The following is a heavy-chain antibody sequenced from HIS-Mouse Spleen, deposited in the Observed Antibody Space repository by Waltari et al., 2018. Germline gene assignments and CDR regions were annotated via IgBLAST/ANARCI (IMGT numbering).Heavy chain of an antibody. CDR1: GGSISSSSYY. D-gene: IGHD6-13*01. Sequence: QLQLQESGPGLVKPSETLSLTSTVSGGSISSSSYYWGGIRQPPGKGLEWIGSIYYSGSTYYNPSLKSRVTISVDTSKNQFSLKLSSVTAADTAVYYCAREIPYSSSWYDWYFDLWGRGTLVTVSS. CDR3: AREIPYSSSWYDWYFDL. V-gene: IGHV4-39*07. CDR2: IYYSGST. J-gene: IGHJ2*01.